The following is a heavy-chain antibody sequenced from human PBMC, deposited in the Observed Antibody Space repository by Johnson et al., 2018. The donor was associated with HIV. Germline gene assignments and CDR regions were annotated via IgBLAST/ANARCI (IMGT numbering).Heavy chain of an antibody. CDR2: IWYDGSNA. Sequence: QVQPVESGGGVVLPGRSLTLCCAASGFSFRKYGIHCVRPAPGEGLAWEAAIWYDGSNAYYTDSVKGRFIISRDNSKKKVYLEMKSLRDEDTAVYYCAKAQQLVPGGDAFDVWGQGTLVTVSS. J-gene: IGHJ3*01. D-gene: IGHD6-6*01. CDR3: AKAQQLVPGGDAFDV. V-gene: IGHV3-33*06. CDR1: GFSFRKYG.